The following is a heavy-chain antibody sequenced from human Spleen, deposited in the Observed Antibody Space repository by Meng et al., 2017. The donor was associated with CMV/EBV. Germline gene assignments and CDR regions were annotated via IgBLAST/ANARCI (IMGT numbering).Heavy chain of an antibody. CDR3: ARRIAVAGLYYFDY. CDR1: GVSISGFY. J-gene: IGHJ4*02. CDR2: IYISGDT. V-gene: IGHV4-4*07. D-gene: IGHD6-19*01. Sequence: QEQVQESGPGLVKPSETLSPTCSVSGVSISGFYWSWIRQPAGKGLEWIGRIYISGDTNYNPSLKSRVTISKDTSKNQISLRLTSVTAADTAVYYCARRIAVAGLYYFDYWGQGTLVTVSS.